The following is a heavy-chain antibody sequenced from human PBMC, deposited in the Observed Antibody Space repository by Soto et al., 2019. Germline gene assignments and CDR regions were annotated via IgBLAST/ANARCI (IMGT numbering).Heavy chain of an antibody. J-gene: IGHJ5*02. Sequence: SVKVSCKASGGTLSSYTISWVRQAPGQGLEWMGRIIPILGIANHAQKFKGRVTITADKSTSTAYMELSSLRSEDTAVYYCARDSQGSSWSWGQGTLVTV. CDR2: IIPILGIA. D-gene: IGHD6-13*01. V-gene: IGHV1-69*04. CDR1: GGTLSSYT. CDR3: ARDSQGSSWS.